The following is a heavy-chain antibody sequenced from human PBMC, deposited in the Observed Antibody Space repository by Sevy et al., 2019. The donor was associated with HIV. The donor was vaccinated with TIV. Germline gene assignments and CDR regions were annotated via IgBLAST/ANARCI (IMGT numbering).Heavy chain of an antibody. CDR3: ARRDNWNFDY. CDR2: IYPGDSDT. V-gene: IGHV5-51*01. D-gene: IGHD3-3*01. Sequence: GESLKISCKGSGYRFGSYWIAWVRQMPGKGLEWMGIIYPGDSDTRYSPAFQGQVTISAEKSINTAYLQWSSLKASDTAIYYCARRDNWNFDYWGQGTLVTVSS. J-gene: IGHJ4*02. CDR1: GYRFGSYW.